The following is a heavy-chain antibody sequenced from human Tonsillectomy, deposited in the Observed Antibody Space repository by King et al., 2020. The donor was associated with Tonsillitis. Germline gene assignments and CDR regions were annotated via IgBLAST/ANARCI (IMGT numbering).Heavy chain of an antibody. CDR1: GYIFSSYD. V-gene: IGHV3-30*04. CDR3: ARDLGGVVPAAVIDY. Sequence: VQLVESGGGVVQPGRSVRLSCAASGYIFSSYDMHWVRQAPGKGLEWVAGISYDGSNKYYTESVKGRFTMSRDNSKNTLYLQMNSLRAEDTAVYYCARDLGGVVPAAVIDYWGQGTLVSFSS. CDR2: ISYDGSNK. D-gene: IGHD2-2*01. J-gene: IGHJ4*02.